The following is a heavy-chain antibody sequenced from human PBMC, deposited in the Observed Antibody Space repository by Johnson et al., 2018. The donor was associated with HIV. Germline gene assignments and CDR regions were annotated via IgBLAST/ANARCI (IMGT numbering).Heavy chain of an antibody. CDR1: RFTFSSHA. CDR3: ARPLQFLEWSDAFDM. Sequence: QVTLVESGGGVVRPGRSLRLSCAASRFTFSSHAMHWVRQAPGKGLEWVAVISYDGSNKYYADSVKGRFTISRDNSKNTLYLQMSSLRAEDTAVYYCARPLQFLEWSDAFDMWGQGTMVTVSS. V-gene: IGHV3-30-3*01. J-gene: IGHJ3*02. CDR2: ISYDGSNK. D-gene: IGHD3-3*01.